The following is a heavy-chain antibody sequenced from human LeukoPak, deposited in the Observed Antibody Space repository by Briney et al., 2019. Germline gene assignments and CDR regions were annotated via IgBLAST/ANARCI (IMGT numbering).Heavy chain of an antibody. V-gene: IGHV1-8*02. CDR2: MNPNSGNT. J-gene: IGHJ5*02. Sequence: GASVKVSCKASGYTFTSYGISWVRQAPGQGLEWMGWMNPNSGNTGYAQKFQGRVTMTGNTSISTAYMELSSLRSEDTAVYYCARNSYYDFWSGYYTRWFDPWGQGTLVTVSS. CDR3: ARNSYYDFWSGYYTRWFDP. D-gene: IGHD3-3*01. CDR1: GYTFTSYG.